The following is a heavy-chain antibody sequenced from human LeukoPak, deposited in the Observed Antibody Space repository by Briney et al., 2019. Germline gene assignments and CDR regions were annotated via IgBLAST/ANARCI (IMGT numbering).Heavy chain of an antibody. J-gene: IGHJ4*02. Sequence: GGSLRLSCAASGFTFTTYWMHWVRQAPGKGLVWVSHINSDGSWTSYADSVKGRFTISKDNAKNTVYLQMNNLRAEDTAVYYCVSFYETYWGRGTLVTVSS. CDR3: VSFYETY. V-gene: IGHV3-74*01. CDR2: INSDGSWT. CDR1: GFTFTTYW. D-gene: IGHD2-2*01.